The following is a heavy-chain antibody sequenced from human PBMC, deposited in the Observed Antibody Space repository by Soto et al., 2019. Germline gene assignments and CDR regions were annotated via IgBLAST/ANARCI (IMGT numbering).Heavy chain of an antibody. CDR3: VGGQYYFDS. V-gene: IGHV3-30*03. CDR2: ISYDGSNK. D-gene: IGHD3-10*01. Sequence: QVQLVESGGGVVQPGRSLRLSCAASGFPFTTYGMHWVREGPGKGLEWVAVISYDGSNKYYADSVKGRFTISRDNSKNTLYLQMNSLRPEDTALYYCVGGQYYFDSRGQGTLVTVYS. J-gene: IGHJ4*02. CDR1: GFPFTTYG.